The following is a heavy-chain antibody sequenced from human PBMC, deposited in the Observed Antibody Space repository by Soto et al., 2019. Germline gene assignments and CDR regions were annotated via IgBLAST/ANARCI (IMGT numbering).Heavy chain of an antibody. J-gene: IGHJ4*02. CDR1: GFSFSDYA. D-gene: IGHD6-13*01. Sequence: GGSLRLSCAASGFSFSDYAMSWVRQAPGKWLEWVSVISESGGSTHYADSVRGRFTVSRDNSKNSLSLRMNSLRDEDTAVYFCAERSPYSSGWYSPIFDYWGQGXLVTVYS. CDR2: ISESGGST. V-gene: IGHV3-23*01. CDR3: AERSPYSSGWYSPIFDY.